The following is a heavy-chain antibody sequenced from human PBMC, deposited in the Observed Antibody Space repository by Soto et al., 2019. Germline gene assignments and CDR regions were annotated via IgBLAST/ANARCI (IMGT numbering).Heavy chain of an antibody. D-gene: IGHD6-6*01. Sequence: SETLSLTCAVYGGSFSGYYWSWIRQPPGKGLEWIGEINHSGSTNYNPSLKSRVTISVDTSKNQFSLKLSSVTAADTAVYYCARRYSSSSRGMDVWGQGATVTVSS. V-gene: IGHV4-34*01. CDR3: ARRYSSSSRGMDV. CDR1: GGSFSGYY. CDR2: INHSGST. J-gene: IGHJ6*02.